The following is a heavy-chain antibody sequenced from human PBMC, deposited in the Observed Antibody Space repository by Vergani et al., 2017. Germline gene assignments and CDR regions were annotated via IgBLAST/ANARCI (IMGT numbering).Heavy chain of an antibody. V-gene: IGHV1-69-2*01. CDR3: ARDGGYCSSTSCYVWFDP. CDR2: VDPEDGET. J-gene: IGHJ5*02. Sequence: EVQLVQSGAEVKKPGATVKISCKVSGYTFTDYYMHWVQQAPGKGLEWMGLVDPEDGETIYAEKFQGRVTITADTSISTAYMELSRLRSDDTAVYYCARDGGYCSSTSCYVWFDPWGQGTLVTVSS. D-gene: IGHD2-2*01. CDR1: GYTFTDYY.